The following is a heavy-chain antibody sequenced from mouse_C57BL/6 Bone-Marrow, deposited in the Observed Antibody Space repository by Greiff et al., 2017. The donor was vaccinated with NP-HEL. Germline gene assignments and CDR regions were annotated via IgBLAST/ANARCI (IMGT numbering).Heavy chain of an antibody. Sequence: QVQLKQSGPELVKPGASVKISCKASGYTFTDYYINWVKQRPGQGLEWIGWIFPGSGSTYYNEKFKGKATLTVDKSSSTAYMLLSSLTSEDSAVYVWAREGRAGAWFAYWGEGTLVTVSA. V-gene: IGHV1-75*01. CDR3: AREGRAGAWFAY. CDR1: GYTFTDYY. D-gene: IGHD3-3*01. J-gene: IGHJ3*01. CDR2: IFPGSGST.